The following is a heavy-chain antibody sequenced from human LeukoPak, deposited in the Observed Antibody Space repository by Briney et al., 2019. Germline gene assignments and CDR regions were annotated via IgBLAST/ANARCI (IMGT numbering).Heavy chain of an antibody. J-gene: IGHJ6*03. V-gene: IGHV1-69*05. CDR3: ARGARSGNYCYYMDV. CDR1: GGTFSSYA. CDR2: IIPIFGTA. D-gene: IGHD1-26*01. Sequence: SVKVSCKASGGTFSSYAISWVRQAPGQGLEWMGGIIPIFGTANYAQKFQGRVTITTDESTSTAYMELSSLRSEDTAVYYCARGARSGNYCYYMDVWGKGTTVTVSS.